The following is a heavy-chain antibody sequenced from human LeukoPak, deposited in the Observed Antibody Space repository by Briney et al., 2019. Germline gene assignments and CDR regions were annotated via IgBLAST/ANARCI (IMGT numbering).Heavy chain of an antibody. J-gene: IGHJ4*02. CDR1: GFTFSSYA. V-gene: IGHV3-30-3*01. D-gene: IGHD6-13*01. CDR2: ISYDGSNK. CDR3: ARSYTAAAGTDLDY. Sequence: PGGSLRLSCVASGFTFSSYAMHWVRQAPGKGLEWVAVISYDGSNKYYADSVKGRFTISRDNSKNTLYLQMNSLRAEDTAVYYCARSYTAAAGTDLDYWGQGTLVTVPS.